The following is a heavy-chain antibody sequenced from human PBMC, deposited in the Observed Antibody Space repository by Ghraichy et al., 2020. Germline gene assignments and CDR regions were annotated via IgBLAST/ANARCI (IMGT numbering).Heavy chain of an antibody. J-gene: IGHJ4*02. CDR3: ARQVPDYGLPFDY. CDR2: IYYSGST. D-gene: IGHD4-17*01. Sequence: SETLSLTCTVSGGSISSSSYYWGWIRQPPGKGLEWIGSIYYSGSTYYNPSLKSRVTISVDTSKNQFSLKLSSVTAADTAVYYCARQVPDYGLPFDYWGQGTLVTVSS. CDR1: GGSISSSSYY. V-gene: IGHV4-39*01.